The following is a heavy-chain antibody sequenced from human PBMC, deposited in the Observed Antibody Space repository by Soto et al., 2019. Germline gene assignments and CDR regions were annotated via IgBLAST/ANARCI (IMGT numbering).Heavy chain of an antibody. Sequence: QVQLQDSGPGLVNPSQTLSLTCTVSGDSITSGVHSWSWLRQHPGKGLEWVGYIFYSGISYYNPPLRSRVTISVDTSKNQFTLTLRSVTVADTAVYYCARDRMMLKFGGGSGEWGIDSWGQGTLVTVSS. V-gene: IGHV4-31*03. J-gene: IGHJ4*02. D-gene: IGHD3-16*01. CDR1: GDSITSGVHS. CDR2: IFYSGIS. CDR3: ARDRMMLKFGGGSGEWGIDS.